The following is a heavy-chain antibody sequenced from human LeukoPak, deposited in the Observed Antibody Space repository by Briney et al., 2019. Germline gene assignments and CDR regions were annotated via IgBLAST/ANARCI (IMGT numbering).Heavy chain of an antibody. D-gene: IGHD6-13*01. V-gene: IGHV3-23*01. CDR1: GFIFSNYA. Sequence: PGGSLRLSCAASGFIFSNYAVTWVRQAPGKGLEWVSSISMTGGSTYYADSVKGRFTISRDNSKNTLLLQMKDLRAEDTAVYYCARDLEIVAAGWYFDLWGRGTLVIVSS. J-gene: IGHJ2*01. CDR2: ISMTGGST. CDR3: ARDLEIVAAGWYFDL.